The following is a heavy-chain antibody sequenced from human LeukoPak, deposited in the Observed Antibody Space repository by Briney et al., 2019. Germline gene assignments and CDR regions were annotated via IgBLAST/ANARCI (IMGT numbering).Heavy chain of an antibody. CDR3: ARLRYSSGWCVDY. CDR2: INHSGST. V-gene: IGHV4-34*01. CDR1: GGSFSGYY. Sequence: SGTLSLTCAVYGGSFSGYYWSWIRQPPGKGLEWIGEINHSGSTNYNPSLKSRVTISVDTSKNQFSLKLSSVTAADTAVYYCARLRYSSGWCVDYWGQGTLVTVSS. D-gene: IGHD6-19*01. J-gene: IGHJ4*02.